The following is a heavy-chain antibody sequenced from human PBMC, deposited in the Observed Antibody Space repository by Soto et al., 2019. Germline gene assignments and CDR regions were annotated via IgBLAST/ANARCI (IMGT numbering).Heavy chain of an antibody. CDR3: ARGYDFWSGYYTWRLAQNPHHYYYYGMDV. D-gene: IGHD3-3*01. CDR2: IYYSGST. J-gene: IGHJ6*02. CDR1: GGSISSSSYY. Sequence: SETLSLTCTVSGGSISSSSYYWSWIRQPPGKGLEWIGLIYYSGSTHYNPSLKSRLIISVNTSKNQFSLKLTSATAADTAVYYCARGYDFWSGYYTWRLAQNPHHYYYYGMDVWGQGTTVTVSS. V-gene: IGHV4-30-4*01.